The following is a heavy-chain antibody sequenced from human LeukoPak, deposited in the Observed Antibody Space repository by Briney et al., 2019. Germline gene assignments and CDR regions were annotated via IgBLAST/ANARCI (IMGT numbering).Heavy chain of an antibody. CDR1: GFTFSSYG. V-gene: IGHV3-48*02. Sequence: RPGGPLRLSCAASGFTFSSYGMHWVRQAPGKGLEWVSYISSSSSTIYYADSVKGRFTISRDNAKNSLYLQMNSLRDEDTAVYYCASSPYSSSYWGQGTLVTVSS. CDR3: ASSPYSSSY. J-gene: IGHJ4*02. CDR2: ISSSSSTI. D-gene: IGHD6-13*01.